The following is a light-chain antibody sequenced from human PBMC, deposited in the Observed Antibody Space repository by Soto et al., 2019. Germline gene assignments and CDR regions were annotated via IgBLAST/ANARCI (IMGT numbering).Light chain of an antibody. CDR1: QDISTY. Sequence: RHTITYRGNQDISTYLAWYQQKPGKAPRLLIFAASSLQSGVPFRFSGSGSGTDFTLTISSLQPEDFAIFYCKQSSISPLTFGEGTKVDIK. V-gene: IGKV1-12*01. J-gene: IGKJ1*01. CDR2: AAS. CDR3: KQSSISPLT.